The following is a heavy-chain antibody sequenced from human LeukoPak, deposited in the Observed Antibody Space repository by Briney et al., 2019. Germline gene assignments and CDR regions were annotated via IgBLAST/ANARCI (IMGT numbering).Heavy chain of an antibody. Sequence: ASVKVSCKASGYTFTGHYMHWVRQAPGQGLEWMGWINPNSGGTNYAQKFQGRVTMTRDTSISTAYMELSRLRSDDTPVYYCARVAVYSGYDYWGQGTLVTVSS. D-gene: IGHD5-12*01. CDR1: GYTFTGHY. CDR3: ARVAVYSGYDY. V-gene: IGHV1-2*02. CDR2: INPNSGGT. J-gene: IGHJ4*02.